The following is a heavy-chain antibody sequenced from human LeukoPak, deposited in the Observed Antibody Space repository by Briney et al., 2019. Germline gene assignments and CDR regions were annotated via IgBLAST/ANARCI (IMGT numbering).Heavy chain of an antibody. D-gene: IGHD6-13*01. V-gene: IGHV3-30*18. CDR1: GFTFRNYG. CDR2: ISYDGTDK. CDR3: AKDPDSGIAAAGTDDY. J-gene: IGHJ4*02. Sequence: GGSLRLSCAASGFTFRNYGMHWVRQVPGKGLEWVAGISYDGTDKNYANSVKGRFTVSRDNSKNTLYLQMNSLRAEDTAVYYCAKDPDSGIAAAGTDDYWGQGTLVTVSS.